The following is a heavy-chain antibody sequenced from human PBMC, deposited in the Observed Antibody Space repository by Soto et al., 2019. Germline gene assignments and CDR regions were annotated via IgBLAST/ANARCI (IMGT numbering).Heavy chain of an antibody. Sequence: EVQLVESGGGLIQTGGSLRLSCAASGFTFTDYWMHWARQAPGKGLVWVSRIKADEITTSYADSVKGRFTIFRDNAKNTLYLQMNSLTAEDTAVYYCARGLYLDYGPDYWGRGTLVTVSS. J-gene: IGHJ4*02. CDR3: ARGLYLDYGPDY. D-gene: IGHD4-17*01. CDR2: IKADEITT. V-gene: IGHV3-74*01. CDR1: GFTFTDYW.